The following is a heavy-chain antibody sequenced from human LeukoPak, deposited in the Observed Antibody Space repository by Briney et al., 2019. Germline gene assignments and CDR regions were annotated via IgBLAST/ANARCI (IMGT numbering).Heavy chain of an antibody. J-gene: IGHJ4*02. CDR1: GFTFSSYS. Sequence: PGGSLRLSCAASGFTFSSYSMNWVRQAPGKRLEWVSSISSSSSYIYYADSVKGRFTISRDNAKNSLYLQMNSLRAEDTAVYYCARDSVATVGAIDYWGQGTLVTVSS. CDR2: ISSSSSYI. V-gene: IGHV3-21*01. D-gene: IGHD1-26*01. CDR3: ARDSVATVGAIDY.